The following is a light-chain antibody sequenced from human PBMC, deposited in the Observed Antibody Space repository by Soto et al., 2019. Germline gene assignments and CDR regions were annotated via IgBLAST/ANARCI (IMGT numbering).Light chain of an antibody. V-gene: IGLV2-8*01. Sequence: QSVLTQPPSASGSPGQSVTISCTGTSSDVGASEYVSWYQQHPGKAPKLMIYQVSKRPSGVPDRFSGSRSGNTASLTVSGLQAEDDADYYCTSYTSSYIFVLGGGTKLTVL. CDR2: QVS. CDR3: TSYTSSYIFV. J-gene: IGLJ2*01. CDR1: SSDVGASEY.